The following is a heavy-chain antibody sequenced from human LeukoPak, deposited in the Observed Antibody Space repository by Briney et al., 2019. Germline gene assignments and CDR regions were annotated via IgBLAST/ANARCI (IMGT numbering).Heavy chain of an antibody. J-gene: IGHJ6*03. Sequence: PSETLSLTCAVYGGSFSVYYWSWIRQPPGKGLEWIGEINHRGSTNYNPSLKSRVNLSVDTSKNQFSPKLSSVTAADTAVYYCARGPLAARPGYYYYYMDVWGKGTTVTVSS. CDR2: INHRGST. CDR3: ARGPLAARPGYYYYYMDV. V-gene: IGHV4-34*01. D-gene: IGHD6-6*01. CDR1: GGSFSVYY.